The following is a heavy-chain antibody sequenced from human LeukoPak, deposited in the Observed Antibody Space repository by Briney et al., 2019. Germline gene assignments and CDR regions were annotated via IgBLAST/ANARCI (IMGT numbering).Heavy chain of an antibody. D-gene: IGHD6-6*01. CDR3: ARPYSSSSGTLDY. J-gene: IGHJ4*02. CDR1: GYSFTTYW. V-gene: IGHV5-51*01. Sequence: GESLKISCETSGYSFTTYWIGWVRQTPGTGLEWVGAIYPDDSDTRYSPSFQGQVTISADKSVRTAYLQWSSLKASDTAMYYCARPYSSSSGTLDYWGQGTLVTVSS. CDR2: IYPDDSDT.